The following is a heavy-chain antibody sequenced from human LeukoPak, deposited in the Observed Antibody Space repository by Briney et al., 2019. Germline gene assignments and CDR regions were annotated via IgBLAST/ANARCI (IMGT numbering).Heavy chain of an antibody. CDR1: GGSIRNYF. CDR3: ARERFGGSTFIDN. Sequence: SETLSLTCTVSGGSIRNYFWAWLRQPAGKGLEWVGRISTSGSTNYNPSLSSRVTMSIDTSTNQVSLKLTSVTAADTAIYYCARERFGGSTFIDNWGQGTLVTVSS. V-gene: IGHV4-4*07. D-gene: IGHD3-10*01. CDR2: ISTSGST. J-gene: IGHJ4*02.